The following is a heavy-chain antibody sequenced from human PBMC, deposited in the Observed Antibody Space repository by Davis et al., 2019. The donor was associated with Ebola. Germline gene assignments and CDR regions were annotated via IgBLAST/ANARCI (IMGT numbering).Heavy chain of an antibody. CDR3: ARGSYCSSTSCYYYGMDV. Sequence: SETLSLTCAVSGGSISSSNWWSWVRQPPGKGLEWIGEIYHSGSTNYNPSLKSRVTISVDKSKNQFSLKLSSVTAADTAVYYCARGSYCSSTSCYYYGMDVWGQGTTVTVSS. J-gene: IGHJ6*02. CDR1: GGSISSSNW. D-gene: IGHD2-2*01. CDR2: IYHSGST. V-gene: IGHV4-4*02.